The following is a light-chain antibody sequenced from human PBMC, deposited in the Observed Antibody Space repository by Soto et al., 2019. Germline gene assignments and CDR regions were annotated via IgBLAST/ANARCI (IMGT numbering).Light chain of an antibody. J-gene: IGKJ1*01. V-gene: IGKV3-20*01. CDR2: RAS. Sequence: EIVLTQSPGTLSLSPGERATLSCRASQSVSSSYLAWYQQKPGQAPKVLIYRASSRATGIPDRFSGSGSGTDFTLTINRLEPEDFAVYYCQHYGGSPQTFGQGTKVDIK. CDR1: QSVSSSY. CDR3: QHYGGSPQT.